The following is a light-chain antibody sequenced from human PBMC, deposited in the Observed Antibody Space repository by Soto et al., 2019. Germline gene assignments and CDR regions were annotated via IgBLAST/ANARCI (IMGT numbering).Light chain of an antibody. CDR3: SSYAGSNNYVV. J-gene: IGLJ2*01. Sequence: QSALTQPPSASGSPGQSVTISCTGTSSDVGGHNYVSWYQQHPGKAPKLMISEVSKRPSGVPDRFSGSKSGNTASLTVSGLQAEDEADYYCSSYAGSNNYVVFGGGTKVTVL. CDR2: EVS. CDR1: SSDVGGHNY. V-gene: IGLV2-8*01.